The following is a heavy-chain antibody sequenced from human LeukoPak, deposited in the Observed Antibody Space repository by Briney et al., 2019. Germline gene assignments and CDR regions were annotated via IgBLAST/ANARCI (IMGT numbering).Heavy chain of an antibody. D-gene: IGHD1-26*01. CDR2: ISFDGKNQ. CDR1: GLTFKTYG. V-gene: IGHV3-33*06. J-gene: IGHJ4*02. CDR3: AKAARIVGATGFDY. Sequence: GGSLRLSCVVSGLTFKTYGMHWLRQAPGKGLEWVGVISFDGKNQYYGDSVKGRFTISRDNSKNTLYLQMNSLRAEDTAVYYCAKAARIVGATGFDYWGQGTLVTVSS.